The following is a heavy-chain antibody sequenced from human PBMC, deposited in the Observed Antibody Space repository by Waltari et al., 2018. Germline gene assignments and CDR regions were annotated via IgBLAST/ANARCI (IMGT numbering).Heavy chain of an antibody. J-gene: IGHJ4*02. D-gene: IGHD4-17*01. V-gene: IGHV1-69*13. Sequence: QVQLVQSGAEVKKPGSSVRVSCRASGDTFTTYGFNWVRQAPGQGLEWVGRIMPLFGTSNYAQKLQDRVTITADKYTSTVYMELNSLRPEDTAVYYCARALDYFRRENYFDYWGQGTPVTVSS. CDR2: IMPLFGTS. CDR1: GDTFTTYG. CDR3: ARALDYFRRENYFDY.